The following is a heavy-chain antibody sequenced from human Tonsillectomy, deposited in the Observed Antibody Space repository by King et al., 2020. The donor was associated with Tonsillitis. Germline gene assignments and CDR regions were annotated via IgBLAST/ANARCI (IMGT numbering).Heavy chain of an antibody. Sequence: VQLVESGGGVVQPGRSLRLSCAASGFTFSSYGMHWVRQAPGKGLEWVAVISYDGSNKYYADSVKGRFTISRDNSKNTLYLQMNSLRAEDTAVYYCANDLLYSGYDQYNWFDPWGQGTLVTVSS. D-gene: IGHD5-12*01. J-gene: IGHJ5*02. CDR3: ANDLLYSGYDQYNWFDP. CDR2: ISYDGSNK. V-gene: IGHV3-30*18. CDR1: GFTFSSYG.